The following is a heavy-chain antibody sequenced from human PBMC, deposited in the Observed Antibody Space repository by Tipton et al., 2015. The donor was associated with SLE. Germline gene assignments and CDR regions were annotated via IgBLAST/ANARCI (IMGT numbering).Heavy chain of an antibody. V-gene: IGHV4-59*11. J-gene: IGHJ2*01. CDR3: ARDAAVNFWYFDL. D-gene: IGHD2-15*01. CDR1: GASIRTHF. CDR2: ISYTGNT. Sequence: TLSLTCTVSGASIRTHFWSWIRQPPGKGVEWIGDISYTGNTNFNPSLKSRVTMSVATSKNQFSLRLTSVTAADTAMYYCARDAAVNFWYFDLWGRGALVTVSS.